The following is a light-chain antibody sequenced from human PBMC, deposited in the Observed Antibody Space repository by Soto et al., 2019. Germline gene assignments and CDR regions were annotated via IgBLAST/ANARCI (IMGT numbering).Light chain of an antibody. CDR2: GNS. J-gene: IGLJ2*01. Sequence: QSVLTQPPSVSGAPGQRVTISCTGSSSNIGAGYDVHWYQQLPGTAPKLLIYGNSNRPSGVPDRFSGSKSGTSASLAITGXXAEDEADYYCQSYDSSLSAVVFGGGTKLTVL. CDR1: SSNIGAGYD. CDR3: QSYDSSLSAVV. V-gene: IGLV1-40*01.